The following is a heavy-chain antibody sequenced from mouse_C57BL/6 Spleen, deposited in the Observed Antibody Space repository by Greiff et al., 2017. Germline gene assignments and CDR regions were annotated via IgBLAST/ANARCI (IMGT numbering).Heavy chain of an antibody. CDR2: IDPSDSYT. D-gene: IGHD3-2*02. CDR1: GYTFTSYW. Sequence: QVQLQQPGAELVMPGASVKLSCKASGYTFTSYWMHWVKQRPGQGLEWIGEIDPSDSYTNYNQKFKGKSTLTVDKSSSTAYMQLSSLTSEDSAVYYCARDSSGYRFAYWGQGTLVTVS. J-gene: IGHJ3*01. CDR3: ARDSSGYRFAY. V-gene: IGHV1-69*01.